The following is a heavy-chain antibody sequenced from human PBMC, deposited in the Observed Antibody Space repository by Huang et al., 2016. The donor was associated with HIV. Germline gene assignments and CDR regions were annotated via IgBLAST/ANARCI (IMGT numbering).Heavy chain of an antibody. CDR2: INVPGTSI. CDR1: GFTLTTFS. Sequence: EVQLVESGGGLVKPGGSLRLSCAASGFTLTTFSMNWVRQAPGRVLQWFASINVPGTSIYYADSVEGRFTISRDNTRNSLYLQLNSLRAEDTAVYYCVRIGYGESSYGSGYFDPWGQGTLVAVSS. V-gene: IGHV3-21*01. J-gene: IGHJ5*02. CDR3: VRIGYGESSYGSGYFDP. D-gene: IGHD4-17*01.